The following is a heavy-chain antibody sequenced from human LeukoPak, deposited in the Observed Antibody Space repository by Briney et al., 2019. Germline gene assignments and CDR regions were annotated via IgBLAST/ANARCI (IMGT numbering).Heavy chain of an antibody. D-gene: IGHD5-18*01. Sequence: SETLSLTCTVSGGSIRSYYWSRIRQPPGKGLEWIGYIFYSGSTKYNPSLQSRVTISVDTSKNQFSLKLNSVTAADTAVYYCAREGYTYGPFDYWGQGTLVTVSS. CDR3: AREGYTYGPFDY. J-gene: IGHJ4*02. CDR1: GGSIRSYY. V-gene: IGHV4-59*01. CDR2: IFYSGST.